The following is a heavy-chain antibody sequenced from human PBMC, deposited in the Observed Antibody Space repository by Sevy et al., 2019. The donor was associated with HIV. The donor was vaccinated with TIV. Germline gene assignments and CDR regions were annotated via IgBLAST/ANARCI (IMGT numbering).Heavy chain of an antibody. CDR2: IKCETDGGTT. J-gene: IGHJ4*02. CDR3: TTERWGSLDRGVLSLVPYFDN. V-gene: IGHV3-15*01. Sequence: GGSLRLSCAASGFTFSNVWMSWVRQAPGKGLEWLGRIKCETDGGTTEYAAPVKGRFTISRDDSEDTLHLQMNSLKTDDTAVDHCTTERWGSLDRGVLSLVPYFDNWSQGFLVSVSS. CDR1: GFTFSNVW. D-gene: IGHD7-27*01.